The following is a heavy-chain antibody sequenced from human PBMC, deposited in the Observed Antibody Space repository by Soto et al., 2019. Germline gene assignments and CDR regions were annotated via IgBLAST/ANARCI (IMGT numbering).Heavy chain of an antibody. J-gene: IGHJ6*02. D-gene: IGHD3-3*01. CDR3: ARGRRNGGVVIDYYYYYGMDV. CDR2: IWYDGSNK. V-gene: IGHV3-33*01. CDR1: GFTFSSYG. Sequence: QVQLVESGGGVVQPGRSLRLSCAASGFTFSSYGMHWVRQAPGKGLEWVAVIWYDGSNKYYADSVKGRFTISRDNSKNTLYLQMNSLRAEDTAVYYCARGRRNGGVVIDYYYYYGMDVWGQGTTVTVSS.